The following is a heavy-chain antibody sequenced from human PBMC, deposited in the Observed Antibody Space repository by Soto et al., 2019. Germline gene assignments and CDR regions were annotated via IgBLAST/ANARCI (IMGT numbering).Heavy chain of an antibody. CDR1: GFTFSSYA. CDR3: EKDRKQQLVYYYYGMDV. CDR2: ISGSGGST. J-gene: IGHJ6*02. V-gene: IGHV3-23*01. D-gene: IGHD6-13*01. Sequence: GGSLRLSCAASGFTFSSYAMSWVRQAPGKGLEWVSAISGSGGSTYYADSVKGRFTISRDNSKNTLYLQMNSLRAEDTAVYYCEKDRKQQLVYYYYGMDVWGQGTTVTVSS.